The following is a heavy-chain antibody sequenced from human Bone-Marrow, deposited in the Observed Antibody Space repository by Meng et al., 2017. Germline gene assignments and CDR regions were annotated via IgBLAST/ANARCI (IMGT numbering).Heavy chain of an antibody. CDR1: GFTFDDYA. CDR2: ISWDGGST. Sequence: GESLKISCAASGFTFDDYAMHWVRQAPGKGLEWVSLISWDGGSTYYADSVKGRFTISRDNSKNSLYLQMSSLRAEDTALYYCAKAAAAGDYYYYYGMDVWGQGTTVTVSS. V-gene: IGHV3-43D*03. CDR3: AKAAAAGDYYYYYGMDV. D-gene: IGHD6-13*01. J-gene: IGHJ6*02.